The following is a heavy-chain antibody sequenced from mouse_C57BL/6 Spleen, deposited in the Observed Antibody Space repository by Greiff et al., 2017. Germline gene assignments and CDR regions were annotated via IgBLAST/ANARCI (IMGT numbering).Heavy chain of an antibody. V-gene: IGHV1-19*01. CDR2: INPYNGGT. Sequence: EVQLQQSGPVLVKPGASVKMSCKASGYTFTDYYMNWVKQSHGKSLEWIGVINPYNGGTSYNQKFKGKATLTVDKSSSTAYMELNSLTSEDSAVYYCARRGGHSNYWYFDVWGTGTTVTVSS. J-gene: IGHJ1*03. CDR3: ARRGGHSNYWYFDV. D-gene: IGHD2-5*01. CDR1: GYTFTDYY.